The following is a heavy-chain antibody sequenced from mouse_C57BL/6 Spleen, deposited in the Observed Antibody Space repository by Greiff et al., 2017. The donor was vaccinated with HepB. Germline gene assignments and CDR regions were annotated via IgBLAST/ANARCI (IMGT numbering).Heavy chain of an antibody. Sequence: VQLQQSGPELVKPGASVKISCKASGYAFSSSWLNWVKQRPGKGLEWIGRIYPGDGDTNYNGKFKGKATLTADKSSSTAYMQLSSLTSEDSAVYFCARGIYNDYDVGWYFDVWGTGTTVTVSS. D-gene: IGHD2-4*01. CDR2: IYPGDGDT. J-gene: IGHJ1*03. V-gene: IGHV1-82*01. CDR3: ARGIYNDYDVGWYFDV. CDR1: GYAFSSSW.